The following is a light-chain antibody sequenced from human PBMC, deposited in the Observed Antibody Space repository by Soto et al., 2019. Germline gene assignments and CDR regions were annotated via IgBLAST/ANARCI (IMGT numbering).Light chain of an antibody. CDR2: SAS. CDR1: QNIRSW. J-gene: IGKJ4*01. V-gene: IGKV1-5*03. CDR3: QEYNGNSGLT. Sequence: DIQMTQSPSTLSASVGDRVTITCRASQNIRSWLAWYQQKPGKAPGLLIYSASGLESGVPSRFSGSGFGTEFTLTISSMQPDDFATYYCQEYNGNSGLTFGGGTKVEIK.